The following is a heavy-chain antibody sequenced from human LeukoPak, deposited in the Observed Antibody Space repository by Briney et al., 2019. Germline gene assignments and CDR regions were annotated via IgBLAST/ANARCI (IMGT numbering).Heavy chain of an antibody. CDR2: IDNAGSIT. CDR3: AKDVGKWESLHFFDY. D-gene: IGHD1-26*01. V-gene: IGHV3-74*03. Sequence: GGSLRLSCAASGFTFSNYWIHWVRQAPGKGLVWVSRIDNAGSITTYADSVKGRFTISRDNAENTLYLQMNSLRGDDTAVYYCAKDVGKWESLHFFDYWGQGTLVTVSS. J-gene: IGHJ4*02. CDR1: GFTFSNYW.